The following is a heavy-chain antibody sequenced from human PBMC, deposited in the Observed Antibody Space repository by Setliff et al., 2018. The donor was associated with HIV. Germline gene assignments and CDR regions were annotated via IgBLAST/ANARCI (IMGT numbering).Heavy chain of an antibody. Sequence: SETLSLTCTVTGYSISSGYYWAWIRQPPGKGLEWIGYTYHAGNTYYNPSLKSRVTISVDTSKNQISLRLNSLTAADTAVYYCARGTTLNVVPDAFDIWGQGTMVTVSS. V-gene: IGHV4-38-2*02. CDR2: TYHAGNT. J-gene: IGHJ3*02. CDR1: GYSISSGYY. D-gene: IGHD4-17*01. CDR3: ARGTTLNVVPDAFDI.